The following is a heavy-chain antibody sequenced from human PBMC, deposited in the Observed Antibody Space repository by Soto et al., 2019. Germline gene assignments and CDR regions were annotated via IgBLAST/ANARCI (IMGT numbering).Heavy chain of an antibody. J-gene: IGHJ4*02. D-gene: IGHD4-17*01. CDR1: GYTFTSYG. V-gene: IGHV1-18*01. CDR3: ARDSPVPYGDYGNYFDY. Sequence: GASVKVSCQASGYTFTSYGISWVRQAPGQRLEWMGWISAYNGNTNYAQKLQGRVTMTTDTSTSTAYMELRSLRSDDTAVYYCARDSPVPYGDYGNYFDYWGQGTLVTVSS. CDR2: ISAYNGNT.